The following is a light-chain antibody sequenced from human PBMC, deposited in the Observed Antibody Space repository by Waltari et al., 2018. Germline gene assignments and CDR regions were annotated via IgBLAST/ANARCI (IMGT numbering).Light chain of an antibody. Sequence: SYELTQPPSVSVSPRQTATITCSGDKLGNKYAFWYQQRPGQPPVLVIYQDNKRPSGIPGRFSGSRSGNTATLTIRETQAVDEADYYCQAWDSGTALYVFGTGTKVTVL. CDR1: KLGNKY. J-gene: IGLJ1*01. V-gene: IGLV3-1*01. CDR2: QDN. CDR3: QAWDSGTALYV.